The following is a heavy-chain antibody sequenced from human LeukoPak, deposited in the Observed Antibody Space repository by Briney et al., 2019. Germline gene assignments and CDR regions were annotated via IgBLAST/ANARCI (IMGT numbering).Heavy chain of an antibody. D-gene: IGHD6-6*01. CDR2: IYSSGST. Sequence: GGSLRLSCAASGFTFISSFAMTWVRQAPGKGLEWVSVIYSSGSTYYADSVKGRFTIFRDNSKNTLYLQMNSLRAEDTAVYYCARDGGLAPYSSSTPFDYWGQGTLVTVSS. V-gene: IGHV3-66*03. CDR1: GFTFISSFA. CDR3: ARDGGLAPYSSSTPFDY. J-gene: IGHJ4*02.